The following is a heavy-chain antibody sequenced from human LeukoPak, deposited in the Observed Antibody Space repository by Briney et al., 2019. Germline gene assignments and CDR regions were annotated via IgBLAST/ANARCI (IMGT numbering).Heavy chain of an antibody. D-gene: IGHD4-17*01. Sequence: GGSLRLSCAASGFTFSNNWMHWVRQAPGKGLVWVSRIKSDGSDTSYADSVKGRFTVSRDNAKNTLYLQMNSLRVEDTAVYYCARDLTYGSNWFDPWGQGTLVTVSS. CDR1: GFTFSNNW. V-gene: IGHV3-74*01. J-gene: IGHJ5*02. CDR3: ARDLTYGSNWFDP. CDR2: IKSDGSDT.